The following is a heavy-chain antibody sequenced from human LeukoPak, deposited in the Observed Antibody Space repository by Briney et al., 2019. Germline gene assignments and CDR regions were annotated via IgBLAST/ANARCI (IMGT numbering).Heavy chain of an antibody. CDR2: IYKTGTT. CDR3: ARFTAFNYYYAMDV. CDR1: GVPNGSYS. Sequence: SETLSLTCTVSGVPNGSYSWSWVRQSPGKGLEWIASIYKTGTTKYNPSLKSRVTISPGASNQQGWSLRLSSVTAADTAVYFCARFTAFNYYYAMDVWGQGTTVIV. D-gene: IGHD3-3*02. J-gene: IGHJ6*01. V-gene: IGHV4-59*01.